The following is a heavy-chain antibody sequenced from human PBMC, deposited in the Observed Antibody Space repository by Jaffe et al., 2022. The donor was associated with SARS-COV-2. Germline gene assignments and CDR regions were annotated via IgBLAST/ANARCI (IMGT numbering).Heavy chain of an antibody. D-gene: IGHD6-13*01. J-gene: IGHJ6*02. CDR2: IIPIFGTA. V-gene: IGHV1-69*01. CDR1: GGTFSSYA. CDR3: ARFGRSMPYSSSWYDYYGMDV. Sequence: QVQLVQSGAEVKKPGSSVKVSCKASGGTFSSYAISWVRQAPGQGLEWMGGIIPIFGTANYAQKFQGRVTITADESTSTAYMELSSLRSEDTAVYYCARFGRSMPYSSSWYDYYGMDVWGQGTTVTVSS.